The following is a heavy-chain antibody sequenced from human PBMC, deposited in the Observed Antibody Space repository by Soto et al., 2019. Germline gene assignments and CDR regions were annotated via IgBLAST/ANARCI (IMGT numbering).Heavy chain of an antibody. CDR1: GFTFSLYS. CDR2: ITSSSSYI. J-gene: IGHJ4*02. CDR3: VRARSTDSRPDY. Sequence: EVQLVESGGGLVKPGGSLRLSCAASGFTFSLYSMIWVRQAPGKGLEWVASITSSSSYIYYEDSLKGRFTISRDNAKNSLFLQLDILRAEDTAVYFCVRARSTDSRPDYWGQGTLVTVSS. D-gene: IGHD3-22*01. V-gene: IGHV3-21*01.